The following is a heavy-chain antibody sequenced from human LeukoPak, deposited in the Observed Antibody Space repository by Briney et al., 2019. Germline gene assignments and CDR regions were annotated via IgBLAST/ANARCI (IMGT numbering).Heavy chain of an antibody. D-gene: IGHD3-22*01. CDR2: IYYSGST. CDR3: ARGPDSSGYYFH. CDR1: GGSISSGGYY. V-gene: IGHV4-31*03. Sequence: SETLSLTCTVSGGSISSGGYYWSWIRQHPGKGLEWIGYIYYSGSTYYNPSLKSRVTISVDTSKNQFSLKLSSVTAADTAVYYCARGPDSSGYYFHWGQGTLVTVSS. J-gene: IGHJ4*02.